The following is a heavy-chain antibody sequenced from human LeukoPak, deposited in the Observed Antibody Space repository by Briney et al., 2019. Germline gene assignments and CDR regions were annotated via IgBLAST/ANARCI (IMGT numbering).Heavy chain of an antibody. CDR1: GGSVSDYY. Sequence: SETLSLTCTVSGGSVSDYYWSWIRQPPGKGLEWIGYIYTGGSTNYNPSLKSRVTISIDTSKNQFSLKLSYVTAADTAVYYCARDLVTVTKGFDIWGQGTMVSVSS. D-gene: IGHD4-17*01. CDR3: ARDLVTVTKGFDI. V-gene: IGHV4-59*02. CDR2: IYTGGST. J-gene: IGHJ3*02.